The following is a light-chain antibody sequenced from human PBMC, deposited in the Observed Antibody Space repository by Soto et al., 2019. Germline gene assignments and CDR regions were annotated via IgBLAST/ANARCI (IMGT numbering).Light chain of an antibody. J-gene: IGKJ4*01. CDR2: MGS. Sequence: DIVVTQSPLSLPVTPGEPASISCRSSQSLLHSNGYTYLDWFLQKLGQAPQLLIYMGSNRASGVPDRFSGSGSGTDFTLKISRVEAEDVGVYYCMQTLQSRTFGGGTKLEI. CDR3: MQTLQSRT. V-gene: IGKV2-28*01. CDR1: QSLLHSNGYTY.